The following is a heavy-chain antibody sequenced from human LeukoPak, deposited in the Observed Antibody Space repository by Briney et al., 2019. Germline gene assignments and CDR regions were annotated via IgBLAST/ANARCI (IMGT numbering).Heavy chain of an antibody. V-gene: IGHV1-69*13. Sequence: GASVKVSCKASGGTFSSYAISWVRQAPGQGLEWMGGIIPIFGTANYAQKFQGRVTITADESTSTAYMELSSLRSEDTAVYNCARVYDSSGYYSGDYWGQGTLVTVSS. CDR3: ARVYDSSGYYSGDY. CDR2: IIPIFGTA. J-gene: IGHJ4*02. CDR1: GGTFSSYA. D-gene: IGHD3-22*01.